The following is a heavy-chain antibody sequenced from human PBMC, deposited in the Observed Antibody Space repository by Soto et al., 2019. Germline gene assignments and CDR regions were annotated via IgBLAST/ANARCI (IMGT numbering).Heavy chain of an antibody. Sequence: EVQLLESGGGLVQPGGSLRLSCAASGVTFSSYAMSWVRQGPGKGLELVSAISGSGGSTYYADSVKGRFTISRDNSKNTLYLQMNSLRAEDTAVYYCAYSSTPFDYWGQGTLVTVSS. CDR3: AYSSTPFDY. D-gene: IGHD6-13*01. V-gene: IGHV3-23*01. CDR1: GVTFSSYA. CDR2: ISGSGGST. J-gene: IGHJ4*02.